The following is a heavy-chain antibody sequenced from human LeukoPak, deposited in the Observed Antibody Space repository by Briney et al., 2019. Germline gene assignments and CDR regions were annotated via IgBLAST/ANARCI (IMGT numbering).Heavy chain of an antibody. CDR3: ARDQRSYYDTSGYYAVY. CDR2: ISAYNGNT. J-gene: IGHJ4*02. Sequence: GASVKVSCKTSGYTFTSYGTSWVRQAPGQGLEWMGWISAYNGNTNYAQKVQGRVTMTTDTSTSTVYMELRRLRSDDTAVYYCARDQRSYYDTSGYYAVYWGQGTLVTVSS. D-gene: IGHD3-22*01. V-gene: IGHV1-18*01. CDR1: GYTFTSYG.